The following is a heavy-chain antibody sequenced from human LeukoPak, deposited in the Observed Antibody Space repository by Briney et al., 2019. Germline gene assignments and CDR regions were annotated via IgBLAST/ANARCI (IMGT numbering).Heavy chain of an antibody. CDR2: IYYSGST. J-gene: IGHJ4*02. CDR3: AREGVVPAASIYYFDY. D-gene: IGHD2-2*01. V-gene: IGHV4-39*07. CDR1: GGSISSSSYY. Sequence: PSETLSLTCTVSGGSISSSSYYWGWIRQPPGKGLEWIGSIYYSGSTYYNPSLKSRVTISVDTSKNQFSLKLSSVTAADTAVYCCAREGVVPAASIYYFDYWGQGTLVTVSS.